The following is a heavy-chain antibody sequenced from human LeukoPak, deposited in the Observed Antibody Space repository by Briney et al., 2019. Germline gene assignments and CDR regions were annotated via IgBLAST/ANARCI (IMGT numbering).Heavy chain of an antibody. Sequence: SGTLSLTCAVYGGSFSGYYWSWIRQPPGKGLEWIGEINHSGSTNYNPSLKSRVTISVDTSKNQFSLKLSSVTAADTAVYYCARGRYCSSTSCSYYYYYYMDVWGKGTTVTVSS. CDR2: INHSGST. V-gene: IGHV4-34*01. D-gene: IGHD2-2*01. CDR3: ARGRYCSSTSCSYYYYYYMDV. CDR1: GGSFSGYY. J-gene: IGHJ6*03.